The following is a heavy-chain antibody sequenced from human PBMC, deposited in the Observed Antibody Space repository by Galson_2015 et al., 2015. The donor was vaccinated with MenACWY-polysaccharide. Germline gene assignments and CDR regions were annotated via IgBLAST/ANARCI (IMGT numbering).Heavy chain of an antibody. J-gene: IGHJ5*02. CDR2: IRHDGTNE. Sequence: SLRLSCAASGFTFKHYGMHWVRQAPGKGLEWVAFIRHDGTNEDYVDSVRGRFTISRDNSKNTLYLQMSSLRTEDTAAYFCAKQAYSSGCDHWGLGTLVTVSS. D-gene: IGHD6-19*01. CDR1: GFTFKHYG. CDR3: AKQAYSSGCDH. V-gene: IGHV3-30*02.